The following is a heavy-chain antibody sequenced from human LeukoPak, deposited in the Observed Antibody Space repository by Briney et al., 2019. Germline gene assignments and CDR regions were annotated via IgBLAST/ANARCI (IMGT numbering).Heavy chain of an antibody. D-gene: IGHD3-16*01. CDR3: AREGGS. CDR2: IYHSGST. CDR1: GGSISSYF. Sequence: PSETLSLTCTVSGGSISSYFWSWIRQPPGKGLEWIGYIYHSGSTHYNPSLKSRVTISVDTSKNQFSLRLSSVTAADTAVYYCAREGGSWGQGTLVTVSS. J-gene: IGHJ4*02. V-gene: IGHV4-59*12.